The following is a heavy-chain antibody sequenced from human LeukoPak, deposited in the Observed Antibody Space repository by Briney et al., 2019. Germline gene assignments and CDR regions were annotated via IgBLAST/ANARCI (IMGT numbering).Heavy chain of an antibody. J-gene: IGHJ5*02. V-gene: IGHV4-39*01. D-gene: IGHD3-10*01. CDR3: AGSSQDYYDSVKFDP. CDR1: GGSMSRSSYY. CDR2: VYYSGST. Sequence: TSETLSLTCTVSGGSMSRSSYYWGWIRQPPGKGLEWIANVYYSGSTYYNPSLKSRVTISVDTSKNQFSLKLSSVTAADTAVYYCAGSSQDYYDSVKFDPWGQGTLVTVSS.